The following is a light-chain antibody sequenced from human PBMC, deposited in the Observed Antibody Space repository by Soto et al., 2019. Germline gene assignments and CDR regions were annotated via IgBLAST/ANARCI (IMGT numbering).Light chain of an antibody. J-gene: IGKJ3*01. CDR3: QQYADSPIT. CDR1: QSVSSNL. V-gene: IGKV3-20*01. Sequence: EIVLMQSPGTLSLSPGERATLSCRASQSVSSNLLAWYQQKPGQAPRLLIYGASRRATGIPDRFSGSGSGTDFTLTISRLEPEDFALYYCQQYADSPITFGPGTKVDIK. CDR2: GAS.